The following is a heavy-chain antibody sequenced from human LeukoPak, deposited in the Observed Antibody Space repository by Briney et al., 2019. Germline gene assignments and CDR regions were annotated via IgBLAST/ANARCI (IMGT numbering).Heavy chain of an antibody. J-gene: IGHJ4*02. CDR2: IKQDGSEE. Sequence: GGSLRLSCAASRFTFSRYWMTWVRQAPGKGLEWVANIKQDGSEENYVDSVKGRFTISRDNSKNTLYLQMNSLRDEDTAVYYCAKAGSIRFDYWGQGTLVTVSS. CDR3: AKAGSIRFDY. D-gene: IGHD1-26*01. CDR1: RFTFSRYW. V-gene: IGHV3-7*03.